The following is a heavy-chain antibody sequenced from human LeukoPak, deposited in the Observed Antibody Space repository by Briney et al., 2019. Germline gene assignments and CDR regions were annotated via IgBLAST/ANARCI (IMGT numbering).Heavy chain of an antibody. CDR1: GFTFGDYV. D-gene: IGHD1-26*01. CDR3: ARDPYSGNYGNYYYYYMDV. CDR2: ISSSGTYI. V-gene: IGHV3-21*05. J-gene: IGHJ6*03. Sequence: GGSLRLSCTASGFTFGDYVMSWVRQAPGKGLEWVSYISSSGTYIFCADSVKGRFTISRDNAKNSLYLQMNSLGPEDTAVYYCARDPYSGNYGNYYYYYMDVWGKGTTVTISS.